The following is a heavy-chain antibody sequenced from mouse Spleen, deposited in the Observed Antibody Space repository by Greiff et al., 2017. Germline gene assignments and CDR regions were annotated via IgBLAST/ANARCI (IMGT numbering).Heavy chain of an antibody. V-gene: IGHV2-2*01. J-gene: IGHJ4*01. CDR1: GFSLTSYG. CDR3: ASPSYGSSLYYAMDY. D-gene: IGHD1-1*01. CDR2: IWSGGST. Sequence: QVQLQQSGPGLVQPSQSLSITCTVSGFSLTSYGVHWVRQSPGKGLEWLGVIWSGGSTDYNAAFISRLSISKDNSKSQVFFKMNSLQADDTAIYYCASPSYGSSLYYAMDYWGQGTSVTVSS.